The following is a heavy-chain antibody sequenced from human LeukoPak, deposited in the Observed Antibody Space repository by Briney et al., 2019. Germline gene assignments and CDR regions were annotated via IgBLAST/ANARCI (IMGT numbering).Heavy chain of an antibody. J-gene: IGHJ4*02. D-gene: IGHD3-10*01. CDR1: GFTLRDYY. CDR3: ASGIYYASVHTWSPV. Sequence: PGGSLRLSCAASGFTLRDYYMTWIRQAPGKGLEWVSFISGSGSTIYYADSVKGRFAISRDNAKNSLSLQMNSLRAEDTAVYYCASGIYYASVHTWSPVWGQGTLVTVS. CDR2: ISGSGSTI. V-gene: IGHV3-11*04.